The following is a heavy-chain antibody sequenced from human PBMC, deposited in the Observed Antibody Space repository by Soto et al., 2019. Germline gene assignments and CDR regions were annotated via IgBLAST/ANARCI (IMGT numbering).Heavy chain of an antibody. V-gene: IGHV3-66*01. J-gene: IGHJ3*02. CDR2: IYSGGST. CDR1: GFTVSSNY. CDR3: ARETYYYYDSSGYYLGAFDI. D-gene: IGHD3-22*01. Sequence: PGGSLRLSCAASGFTVSSNYMIWARQAPGKGLEWVSVIYSGGSTYYADSVKGRFTISRDNSKNTLYLQMNSLRAEDTAVYYCARETYYYYDSSGYYLGAFDIWGQGTMVTVSS.